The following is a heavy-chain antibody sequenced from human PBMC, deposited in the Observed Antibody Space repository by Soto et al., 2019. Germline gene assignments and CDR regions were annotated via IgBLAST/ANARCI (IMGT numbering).Heavy chain of an antibody. CDR3: ARGQPTEPFDY. CDR1: GFTVSSNY. CDR2: IYSGGST. J-gene: IGHJ4*02. Sequence: PGGSLRLSCAASGFTVSSNYMSWVRQAPGKGLEWVSVIYSGGSTYYADSVKGRFTISRDNSKNTLYLQMNSLRAEDTAVYYCARGQPTEPFDYWGQGTLVTVPS. V-gene: IGHV3-66*01. D-gene: IGHD1-1*01.